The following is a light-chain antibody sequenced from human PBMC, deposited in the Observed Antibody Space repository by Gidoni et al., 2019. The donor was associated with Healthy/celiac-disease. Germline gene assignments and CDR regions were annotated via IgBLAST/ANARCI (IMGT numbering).Light chain of an antibody. CDR3: SSYTSSSTLV. V-gene: IGLV2-14*03. Sequence: QSALTQPAPVSGSPAQSITISCTGTSSDVGGYNYVSWYQQHPVKAPKLMIYDVSNRPSGVSNRFSGSKSGNTASLTISGLQAEDEADYYCSSYTSSSTLVFGGGTKLTVL. CDR1: SSDVGGYNY. J-gene: IGLJ2*01. CDR2: DVS.